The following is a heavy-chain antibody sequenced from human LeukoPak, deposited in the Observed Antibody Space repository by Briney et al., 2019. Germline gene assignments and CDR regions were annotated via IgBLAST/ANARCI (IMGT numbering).Heavy chain of an antibody. Sequence: GGSLRLSCAASGFTFSSYSMNWVRQAPGKGLEWVSYISSSSTIYYADSVKGRFTISRDNAKTSLYLQMNSLRAEDTAVYYCARDGWFGESAGHNWFDPWGQGTLVTVSA. CDR2: ISSSSTI. D-gene: IGHD3-10*01. CDR3: ARDGWFGESAGHNWFDP. J-gene: IGHJ5*02. CDR1: GFTFSSYS. V-gene: IGHV3-48*04.